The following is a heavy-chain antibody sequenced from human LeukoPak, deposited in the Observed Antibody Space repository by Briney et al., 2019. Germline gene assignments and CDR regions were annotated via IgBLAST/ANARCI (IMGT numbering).Heavy chain of an antibody. CDR3: AKGLFRGVIFSWFDP. J-gene: IGHJ5*02. D-gene: IGHD3-10*01. V-gene: IGHV3-9*01. CDR2: ISWNSGSI. Sequence: PGGSLRLSCAASGFTFDDYAMHWVRQAPGKGLEWVSGISWNSGSIGYADSVKGRFTISRDNAKNSLYLQMNSLRAEDTALYYCAKGLFRGVIFSWFDPWGQGTLVTVSS. CDR1: GFTFDDYA.